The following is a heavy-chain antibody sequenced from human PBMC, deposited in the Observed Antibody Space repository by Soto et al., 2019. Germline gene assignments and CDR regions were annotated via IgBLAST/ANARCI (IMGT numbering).Heavy chain of an antibody. CDR1: GGSISSSNW. Sequence: QVQLQESGPGLVKPSGTLSLTCAVSGGSISSSNWWSWVRQPPGKGLEWIGEIYHSGSTNYNPSLKGAGTMSVGKSKSQFSRELGSVSAVDTAVYYCARSRLWFGELCDAFDIWGQGTMVTVSS. V-gene: IGHV4-4*02. J-gene: IGHJ3*02. CDR2: IYHSGST. D-gene: IGHD3-10*01. CDR3: ARSRLWFGELCDAFDI.